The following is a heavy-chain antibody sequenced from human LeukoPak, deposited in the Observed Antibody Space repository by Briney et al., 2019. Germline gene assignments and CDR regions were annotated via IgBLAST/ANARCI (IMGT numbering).Heavy chain of an antibody. CDR2: IYSDGST. D-gene: IGHD2-8*01. V-gene: IGHV3-66*01. CDR1: EFTVSSNY. Sequence: GGPLRLSCAASEFTVSSNYMTWVRQAPGKGLEWVSVIYSDGSTYYADSVKGRFTISRDSSKNTLYLHMNSLRVEDTAMYHCTRELRGFDCWGQGTLVTV. J-gene: IGHJ4*02. CDR3: TRELRGFDC.